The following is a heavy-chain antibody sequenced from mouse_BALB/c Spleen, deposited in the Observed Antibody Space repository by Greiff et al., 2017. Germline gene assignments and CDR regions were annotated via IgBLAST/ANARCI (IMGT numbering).Heavy chain of an antibody. CDR3: TRGDHGKEFAY. CDR2: IDPETGGT. Sequence: QVQLQQSWAELVRPGASVTLSCKASGYTFTDYEMHWVKQTPVHGLEWIGAIDPETGGTAYNQKFKGKATLTADKSSSTAYMELRSLTSEDSAVYYCTRGDHGKEFAYWGQGTLVTVSA. J-gene: IGHJ3*01. D-gene: IGHD2-1*01. CDR1: GYTFTDYE. V-gene: IGHV1-15*01.